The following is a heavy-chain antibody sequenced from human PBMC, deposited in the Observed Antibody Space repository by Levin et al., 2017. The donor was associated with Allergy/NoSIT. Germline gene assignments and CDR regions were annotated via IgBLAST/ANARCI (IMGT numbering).Heavy chain of an antibody. D-gene: IGHD1-26*01. V-gene: IGHV3-49*03. CDR1: GFTFGDYA. Sequence: GESLKISCTASGFTFGDYAMSWFRQAPGKGLEWVGFIRSKAYGGTTEYAASVKGRFTISRDDSKSIAYLQMNSLKTEDTAVYYCTRFRLEWELLRRDYYYGMDVWGQGTTVTVSS. CDR2: IRSKAYGGTT. CDR3: TRFRLEWELLRRDYYYGMDV. J-gene: IGHJ6*02.